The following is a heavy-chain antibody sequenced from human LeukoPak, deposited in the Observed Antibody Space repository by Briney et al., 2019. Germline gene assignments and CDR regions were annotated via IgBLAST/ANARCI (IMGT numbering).Heavy chain of an antibody. CDR2: IYYSGST. CDR3: ARDPSFLGYSYGHPFDI. D-gene: IGHD5-18*01. Sequence: SETLSLTCTVSGGSISSGDYYWSWIRQPPGKGLEWIGYIYYSGSTNYNPSLKSRVTISVDTSKNQFSLKLSSVTAADTAVYYCARDPSFLGYSYGHPFDIWGQGTMVTVSS. CDR1: GGSISSGDYY. J-gene: IGHJ3*02. V-gene: IGHV4-61*08.